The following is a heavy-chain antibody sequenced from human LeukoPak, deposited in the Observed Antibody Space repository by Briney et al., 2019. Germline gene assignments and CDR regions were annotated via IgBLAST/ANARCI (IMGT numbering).Heavy chain of an antibody. CDR2: IWYDGSNK. V-gene: IGHV3-33*01. J-gene: IGHJ4*02. CDR1: GFTFSSYG. CDR3: ARETYSSSSSLDY. D-gene: IGHD6-6*01. Sequence: GGSLRLSCAASGFTFSSYGMHWVRQAPGKGLEWVAVIWYDGSNKYYADSVKGRFTISRDNSKNTLYLQMNSLRAEGTAVYYCARETYSSSSSLDYWGQGTLVTVSS.